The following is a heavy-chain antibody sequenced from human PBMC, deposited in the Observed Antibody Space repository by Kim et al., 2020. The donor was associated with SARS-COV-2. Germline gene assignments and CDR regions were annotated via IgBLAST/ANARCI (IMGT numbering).Heavy chain of an antibody. CDR3: SRSRYIWNDFDS. J-gene: IGHJ5*01. CDR2: SRNKANSYST. V-gene: IGHV3-72*01. D-gene: IGHD1-1*01. CDR1: GFTFSDHF. Sequence: GGSLRLSCAVSGFTFSDHFMDWVRQAPGKGLEWVGRSRNKANSYSTDYAASVKGRFTISRDDSKNSLYLQMNSLKTEDTAVYYCSRSRYIWNDFDSWGQGTLVTVSS.